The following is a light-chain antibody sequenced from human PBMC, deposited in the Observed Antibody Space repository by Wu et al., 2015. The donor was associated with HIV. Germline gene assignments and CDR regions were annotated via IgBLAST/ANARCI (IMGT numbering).Light chain of an antibody. CDR1: ALAN. CDR2: AAS. CDR3: QKYNTAPWT. J-gene: IGKJ1*01. Sequence: VDXTSHIXXPGKQALANFSLVSAXPGKPPKVLIYAASTLQSGVPSRFSGSGSGTDFTLTISSLQPEDVATYYCQKYNTAPWTFGQGTKVEMK. V-gene: IGKV1-27*01.